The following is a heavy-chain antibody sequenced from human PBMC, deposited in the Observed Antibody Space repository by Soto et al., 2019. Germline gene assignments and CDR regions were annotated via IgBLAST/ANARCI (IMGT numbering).Heavy chain of an antibody. J-gene: IGHJ6*03. CDR1: GGSISSSSYY. CDR3: ASSKEYCSSTSCYRLYYYYMDV. V-gene: IGHV4-39*01. D-gene: IGHD2-2*01. CDR2: IYYSGST. Sequence: PSETLSLTCTVSGGSISSSSYYWGWIRQPPGKGLEWIGSIYYSGSTYYNPSLKSRVTISVDTSKNQFSLKLSSVTAADTAVYYCASSKEYCSSTSCYRLYYYYMDVWGKGTTVTVSS.